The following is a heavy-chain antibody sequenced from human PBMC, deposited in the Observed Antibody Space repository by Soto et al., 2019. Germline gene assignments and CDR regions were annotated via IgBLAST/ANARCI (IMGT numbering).Heavy chain of an antibody. CDR3: ARGAVAAAGEKSFDY. D-gene: IGHD6-13*01. V-gene: IGHV3-48*01. CDR1: GFTFSSYS. J-gene: IGHJ4*02. CDR2: ISSSSSTI. Sequence: EVQLVESGGGLVQPGGSLRLSCAASGFTFSSYSMNWVRQAPGKGLEWVSYISSSSSTIYYADSVKGRVTISRDNAKNSLYLQMNSLRAEDTAVYYCARGAVAAAGEKSFDYWGQGTLVTVSS.